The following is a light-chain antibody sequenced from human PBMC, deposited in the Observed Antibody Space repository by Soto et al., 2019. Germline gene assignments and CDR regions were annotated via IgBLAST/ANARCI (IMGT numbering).Light chain of an antibody. CDR2: GAF. V-gene: IGKV4-1*01. Sequence: DVVMTQSPDSLAVSLGERATINCKSSQSVLHSSNNENSLAWYQQKPGQAPRLLIYGAFNRATGIPARFSGSGSGTDFTLTISSLEPEDSAIYYCQQRNIWPPVTFGQGTRLEIK. J-gene: IGKJ5*01. CDR1: QSVLHSSNNENS. CDR3: QQRNIWPPVT.